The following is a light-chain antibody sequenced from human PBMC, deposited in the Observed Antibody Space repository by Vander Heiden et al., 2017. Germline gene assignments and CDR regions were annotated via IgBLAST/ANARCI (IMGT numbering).Light chain of an antibody. J-gene: IGKJ4*01. CDR2: GAS. Sequence: DIEMTQSPSSLSASVGDRVTITCRANQSISNYLNWYQQKPGKAPKILTYGASSLKGGVPSRFSGSGFGTDFTLTISRLQAEDFGTYCCQQRDDIPITFGRGTKVEIK. CDR3: QQRDDIPIT. CDR1: QSISNY. V-gene: IGKV1-39*01.